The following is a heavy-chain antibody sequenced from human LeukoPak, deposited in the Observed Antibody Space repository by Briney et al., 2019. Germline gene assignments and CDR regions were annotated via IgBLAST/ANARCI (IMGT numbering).Heavy chain of an antibody. CDR2: ISSSSSYI. CDR3: ARSPTAMAHFDY. CDR1: GFTFSSYS. D-gene: IGHD5-18*01. Sequence: GTLRLSCAASGFTFSSYSMNWVRQAPGKGLEWVSSISSSSSYIYYADSVKGRFTISRDNAKNSLYLQMNSLRAEDTAVYYCARSPTAMAHFDYWGQGTLVTVSS. J-gene: IGHJ4*02. V-gene: IGHV3-21*01.